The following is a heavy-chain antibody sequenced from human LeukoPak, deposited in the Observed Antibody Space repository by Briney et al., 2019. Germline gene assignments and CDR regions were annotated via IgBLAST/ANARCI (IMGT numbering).Heavy chain of an antibody. J-gene: IGHJ3*01. D-gene: IGHD3-3*01. CDR3: ARGYDFWSGDYPSG. CDR2: ISSNSNYI. Sequence: PGGSLRLACAASGFTLSSYSMNWVRQAPGEGMEWVSSISSNSNYIYYADAVKGRFTITRDNTNNSLYLQMNSLSAEDTGVYFCARGYDFWSGDYPSGWGQGTMVTVSS. V-gene: IGHV3-21*04. CDR1: GFTLSSYS.